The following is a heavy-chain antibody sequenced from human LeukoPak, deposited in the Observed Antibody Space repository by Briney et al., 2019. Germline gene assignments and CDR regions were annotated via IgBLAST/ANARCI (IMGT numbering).Heavy chain of an antibody. CDR3: ARDLPYENFGY. CDR1: GFSFSSYW. Sequence: PGGSLRLSCAASGFSFSSYWMTWVRQAPGKGLEWVSSISSSSSYIYYADSVKGRFTISRDNAKNSLYLQMNSLRAEDTAVYYCARDLPYENFGYWGQGTLVTVSS. D-gene: IGHD2-8*01. CDR2: ISSSSSYI. J-gene: IGHJ4*02. V-gene: IGHV3-21*01.